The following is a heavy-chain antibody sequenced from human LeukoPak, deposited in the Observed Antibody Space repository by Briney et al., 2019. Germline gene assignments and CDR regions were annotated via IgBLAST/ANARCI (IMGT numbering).Heavy chain of an antibody. CDR2: IYPGDSDT. J-gene: IGHJ4*02. CDR1: GYSFTCYW. V-gene: IGHV5-51*01. CDR3: ARRQGSSPTGFDY. Sequence: GESLKISCKGSGYSFTCYWIAWVRQMPGKGLEWMGIIYPGDSDTRYSPSYQGQVTISADKSISTAYLQWSSLKASDTAMYYCARRQGSSPTGFDYWGQGTLVTVSS. D-gene: IGHD6-13*01.